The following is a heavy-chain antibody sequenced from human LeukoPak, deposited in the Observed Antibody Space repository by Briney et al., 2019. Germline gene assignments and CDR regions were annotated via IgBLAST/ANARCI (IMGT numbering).Heavy chain of an antibody. CDR1: GFTFSTYA. CDR2: IYSGGST. J-gene: IGHJ4*02. V-gene: IGHV3-53*01. CDR3: ARADYDSSGYDY. Sequence: GGSLRLSCAASGFTFSTYAITWVRQAPGKGLEWVSVIYSGGSTYYADSVKGRFTISRDNSKNTLYLQMNSLRAEDTAVYYCARADYDSSGYDYWGQGTLVTVSS. D-gene: IGHD3-22*01.